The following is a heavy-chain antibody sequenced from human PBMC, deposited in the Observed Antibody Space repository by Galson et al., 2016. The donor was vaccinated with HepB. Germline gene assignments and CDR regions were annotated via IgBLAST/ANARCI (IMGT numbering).Heavy chain of an antibody. J-gene: IGHJ4*02. Sequence: SLRLSCAVSAGTFKNYAMNWVRQAPGKGLEWVAAISGSGGRTSYDDSVRGRFTISRDNSKNTLFLRMNSVGVEDTAVYFCAKSGFFRELDKWGQGTGVVVSS. V-gene: IGHV3-23*01. CDR2: ISGSGGRT. CDR1: AGTFKNYA. D-gene: IGHD3-10*01. CDR3: AKSGFFRELDK.